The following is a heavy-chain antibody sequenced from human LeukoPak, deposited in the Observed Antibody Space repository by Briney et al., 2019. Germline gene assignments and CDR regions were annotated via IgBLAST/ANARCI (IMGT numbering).Heavy chain of an antibody. Sequence: SETLSLTCAVYGGSFSGYYWSWIRQPPGKGLEWIGEINHSGSTNYNPSLKSRVTISVDTSKNQFSLKLSSVTPEDTAVYYCARDNQLDYYYYYMDVWGKGTTVTVSS. J-gene: IGHJ6*03. V-gene: IGHV4-34*01. D-gene: IGHD5-18*01. CDR1: GGSFSGYY. CDR3: ARDNQLDYYYYYMDV. CDR2: INHSGST.